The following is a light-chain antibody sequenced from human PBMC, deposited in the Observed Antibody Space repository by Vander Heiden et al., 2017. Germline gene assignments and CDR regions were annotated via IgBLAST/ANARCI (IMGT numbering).Light chain of an antibody. CDR2: GTS. CDR3: QSYDISLSGYWV. J-gene: IGLJ3*02. Sequence: QSVLTQPPSVSGDPGQRVTISCTGSSHNIGAGYDVHWYQQLPATAPKLLIYGTSNRPSGFPDRFSGSKSGTSASLAITGLQAEDGADYYCQSYDISLSGYWVFGGGTKLTVL. CDR1: SHNIGAGYD. V-gene: IGLV1-40*01.